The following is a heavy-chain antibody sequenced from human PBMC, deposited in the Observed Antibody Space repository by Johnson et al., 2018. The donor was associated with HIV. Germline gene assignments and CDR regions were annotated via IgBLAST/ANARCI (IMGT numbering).Heavy chain of an antibody. J-gene: IGHJ3*02. CDR3: AGGGGGSSSGAFDI. CDR1: GFTFSSYA. CDR2: ISSNGGST. Sequence: VQLVESGGGVVRPGGSLRLSCAVSGFTFSSYAIHWVRQAPGQGLEYVSAISSNGGSTYYANSVKGRFTISRDNSKNTRYLQMGSRRAEDMAVYDCAGGGGGSSSGAFDIWGQGTMVTVAS. V-gene: IGHV3-64*01. D-gene: IGHD6-6*01.